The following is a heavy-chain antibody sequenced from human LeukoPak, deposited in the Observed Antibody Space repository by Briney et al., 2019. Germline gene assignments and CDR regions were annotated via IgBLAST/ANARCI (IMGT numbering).Heavy chain of an antibody. CDR2: ISGSGGST. CDR1: GFTFSSYG. CDR3: AKARVYVWGYMDV. Sequence: GGSLRLSCAASGFTFSSYGMSWVRQAPGKGLEWVSAISGSGGSTYYADSVKGRFTISRDSSKNTLYLQMNSLRAEDTAVYYCAKARVYVWGYMDVWGKGTTVTISS. J-gene: IGHJ6*03. D-gene: IGHD3-16*01. V-gene: IGHV3-23*01.